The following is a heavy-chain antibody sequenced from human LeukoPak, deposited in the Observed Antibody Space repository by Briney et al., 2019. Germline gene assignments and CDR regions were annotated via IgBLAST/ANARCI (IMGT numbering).Heavy chain of an antibody. CDR1: GGSFSGFY. Sequence: PSETLSLTCAVYGGSFSGFYWSWIRQPPGKGLEWIGEINHSGSTNYNPSLKSRVTISVDTSKNQFSLKLSSVTAADTAVYYCARAVVLRFLEWSTRRRASNWFDPWGQGTLVTVSS. J-gene: IGHJ5*02. CDR2: INHSGST. D-gene: IGHD3-3*01. V-gene: IGHV4-34*01. CDR3: ARAVVLRFLEWSTRRRASNWFDP.